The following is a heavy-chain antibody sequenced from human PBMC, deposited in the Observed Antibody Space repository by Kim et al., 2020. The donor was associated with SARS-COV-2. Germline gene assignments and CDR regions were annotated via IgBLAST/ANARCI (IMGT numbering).Heavy chain of an antibody. V-gene: IGHV2-5*02. D-gene: IGHD3-16*02. Sequence: SGPTLVKPTQTLTLTCTFSGFSLTTSGVGVGWIRQPPGEALEWLALIYWDDDKRYSPSLKSRLTITKDTSKNQVVLTLTNVDPVDTATYYCGHTEGITFGGVVVWRSGHFDYWGQGTLVTVSS. CDR1: GFSLTTSGVG. J-gene: IGHJ4*02. CDR3: GHTEGITFGGVVVWRSGHFDY. CDR2: IYWDDDK.